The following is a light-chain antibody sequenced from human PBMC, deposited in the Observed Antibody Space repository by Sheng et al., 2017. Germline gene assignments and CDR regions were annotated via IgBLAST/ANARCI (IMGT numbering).Light chain of an antibody. CDR1: SSDVGDYNY. V-gene: IGLV2-14*01. J-gene: IGLJ1*01. CDR3: NSYASTSSTYV. CDR2: EVS. Sequence: QTVSVSGSPGQSITISCTGASSDVGDYNYVSWYQQHPGKAPKLLIYEVSNRPSGVSNRFSGSKSGNTASLTISGLQAEDEADYYCNSYASTSSTYVFGTGTKVTVL.